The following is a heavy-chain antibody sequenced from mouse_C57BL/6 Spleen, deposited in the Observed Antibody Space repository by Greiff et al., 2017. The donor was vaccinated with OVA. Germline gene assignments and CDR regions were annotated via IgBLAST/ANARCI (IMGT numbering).Heavy chain of an antibody. Sequence: QVQLQQPGAELVMPGASVKLSCKASGYTFTSYWMHWVKQRPGQGLEWIGEIDPSDSYTNYNQKFKGKSTLTVDKSSSTAYMQLSSLTSEDSAVYYCARNPTQLTGGYFDVWGTGTTVTVSS. CDR3: ARNPTQLTGGYFDV. J-gene: IGHJ1*03. V-gene: IGHV1-69*01. CDR2: IDPSDSYT. D-gene: IGHD4-1*01. CDR1: GYTFTSYW.